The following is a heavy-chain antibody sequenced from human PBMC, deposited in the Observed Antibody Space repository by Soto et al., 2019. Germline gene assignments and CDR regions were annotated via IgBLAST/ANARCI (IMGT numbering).Heavy chain of an antibody. Sequence: SETLSLTCTVSGGSISSGDYYWSWIRQPPGKGLEWIGYIYYSGSTYYNPSLKSRVTISVDTSKNQFSLKLSSVTAADTAVYYCARQGRNGWSGYYLRYYYYGMDVWGQGTTVTVSS. CDR2: IYYSGST. CDR1: GGSISSGDYY. V-gene: IGHV4-30-4*01. J-gene: IGHJ6*02. CDR3: ARQGRNGWSGYYLRYYYYGMDV. D-gene: IGHD3-3*01.